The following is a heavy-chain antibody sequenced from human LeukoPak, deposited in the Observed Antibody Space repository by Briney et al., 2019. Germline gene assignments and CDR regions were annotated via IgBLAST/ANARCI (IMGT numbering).Heavy chain of an antibody. V-gene: IGHV3-7*03. CDR2: IKEDGSEK. D-gene: IGHD1-26*01. CDR3: ARGGSYLSAFDI. J-gene: IGHJ3*02. Sequence: GGSLRLSCEASGFRFRNHWMNWVRQAPGKGLEWVANIKEDGSEKYYVDSVKGRFTISRDDSKSTLFLQMNSLRAEDTAVYYCARGGSYLSAFDIWGQGTMVTVSS. CDR1: GFRFRNHW.